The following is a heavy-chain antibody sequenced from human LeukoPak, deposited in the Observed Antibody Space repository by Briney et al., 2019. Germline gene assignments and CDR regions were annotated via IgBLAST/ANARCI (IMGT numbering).Heavy chain of an antibody. CDR2: IYSGGRT. J-gene: IGHJ4*02. V-gene: IGHV3-53*01. D-gene: IGHD3-16*01. CDR1: GFTVSSSY. CDR3: AKRARPFGGGFDY. Sequence: GGSLRLSCAASGFTVSSSYMSWVRQAPGKGLEWVSVIYSGGRTSYADSVKGRFTVSRDNSKNILYLQMNSLRAEDTAVYYCAKRARPFGGGFDYWGQGTLVSVSS.